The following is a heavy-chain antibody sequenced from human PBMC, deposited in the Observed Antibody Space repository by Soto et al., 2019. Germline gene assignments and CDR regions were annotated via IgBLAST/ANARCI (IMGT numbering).Heavy chain of an antibody. V-gene: IGHV3-23*01. D-gene: IGHD6-19*01. CDR1: GFTFSSYA. Sequence: EVQLLECGGGLVQPGGSLRLSCAASGFTFSSYAMSWVRQAPGKGLEWVSAISGSGGTTYYADSVKGRFNFSRDNSKNKLYLQMNSLRAEDTAVYYCAKTANGWFSAFDIWGQWTMVTVSS. CDR3: AKTANGWFSAFDI. J-gene: IGHJ3*02. CDR2: ISGSGGTT.